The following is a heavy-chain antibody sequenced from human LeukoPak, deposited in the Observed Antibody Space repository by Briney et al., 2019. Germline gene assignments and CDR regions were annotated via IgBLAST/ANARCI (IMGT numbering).Heavy chain of an antibody. CDR3: ARVGDHCSSTSCYEFDY. CDR1: GGSISSYY. Sequence: SETLSLTCTVSGGSISSYYWSWIRQPPGKGLEWIGYIYYSGSTNYNPSLKSRVAISLDTPKNQFSLKLGSVTAADTAVYYCARVGDHCSSTSCYEFDYWGQGTLVTVSS. V-gene: IGHV4-59*01. CDR2: IYYSGST. D-gene: IGHD2-2*01. J-gene: IGHJ4*02.